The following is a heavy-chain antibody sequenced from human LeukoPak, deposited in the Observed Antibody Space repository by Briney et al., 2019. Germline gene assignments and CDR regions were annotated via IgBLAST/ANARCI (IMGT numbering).Heavy chain of an antibody. CDR1: GFTFSSYG. J-gene: IGHJ4*02. D-gene: IGHD6-13*01. Sequence: GGSLRLSCAASGFTFSSYGMHWVRQAPGKGLEWVAVIWYDGSNKYYADSVKGRFTISRDNSKNTLYLQMNSLRAEDTAVHYCARMSSAGHFDYWGQGTLVTVSS. CDR2: IWYDGSNK. V-gene: IGHV3-33*01. CDR3: ARMSSAGHFDY.